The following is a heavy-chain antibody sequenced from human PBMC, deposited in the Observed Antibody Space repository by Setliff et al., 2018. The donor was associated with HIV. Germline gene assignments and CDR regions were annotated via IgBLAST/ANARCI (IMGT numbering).Heavy chain of an antibody. CDR1: GGSISSSNW. V-gene: IGHV4-4*02. J-gene: IGHJ3*02. CDR3: ARDPSGSDAFDI. D-gene: IGHD6-6*01. CDR2: IYHSGTT. Sequence: PSETLSLTCAVSGGSISSSNWWSWVRRPPGKGLEWIGEIYHSGTTNYNPSLKSRVTISVDKSKNQFSLKLSSVTAADTAVYFCARDPSGSDAFDIWGQGTMVTVSS.